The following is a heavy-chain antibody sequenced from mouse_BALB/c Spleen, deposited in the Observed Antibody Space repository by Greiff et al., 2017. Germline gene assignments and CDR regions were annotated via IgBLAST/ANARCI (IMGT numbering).Heavy chain of an antibody. V-gene: IGHV3-8*02. CDR1: GDSITSGY. Sequence: EVKLVESGPSLVKPSQTLSLTCSVTGDSITSGYWNWIRKFPGNKLEYMGYISYSGSTYYNPSLKSRISITRDTSKNQYYLQLNSVTTEDTATYYCARPSSYGSSYDWYFDVWGAGTTVTVSS. D-gene: IGHD1-1*01. J-gene: IGHJ1*01. CDR2: ISYSGST. CDR3: ARPSSYGSSYDWYFDV.